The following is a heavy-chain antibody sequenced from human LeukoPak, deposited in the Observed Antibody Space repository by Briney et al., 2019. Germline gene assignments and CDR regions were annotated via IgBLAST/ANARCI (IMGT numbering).Heavy chain of an antibody. CDR1: GFTFSSYA. CDR2: ISGGGGSI. CDR3: AKDLGYSKSYGVDV. V-gene: IGHV3-23*01. J-gene: IGHJ6*02. Sequence: GGSLRLSCVASGFTFSSYAISWVRQAPGKGLEWVSAISGGGGSIYHADSVKGRFTISADNSKNTVYLQMNSLRAEDTAVYYCAKDLGYSKSYGVDVWGQGTTVTVSS. D-gene: IGHD6-13*01.